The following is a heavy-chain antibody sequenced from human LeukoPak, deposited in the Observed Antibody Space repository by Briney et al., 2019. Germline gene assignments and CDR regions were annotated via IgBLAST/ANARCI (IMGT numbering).Heavy chain of an antibody. V-gene: IGHV4-59*08. Sequence: PSETLSLTCTVSGGSISSYYWTWIRQPPGKGLEWIGYIYYSGTTEYNSSLKSRVTISLDTSKNQFSLKLSSVTAADTAVYYCARHMGYYYDSSGYYSRRDAFDIWGQGTMVTVSS. CDR3: ARHMGYYYDSSGYYSRRDAFDI. J-gene: IGHJ3*02. D-gene: IGHD3-22*01. CDR1: GGSISSYY. CDR2: IYYSGTT.